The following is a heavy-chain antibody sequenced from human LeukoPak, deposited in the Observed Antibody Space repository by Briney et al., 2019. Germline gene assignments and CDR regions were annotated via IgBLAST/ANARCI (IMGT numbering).Heavy chain of an antibody. J-gene: IGHJ5*02. CDR2: INPNSGGT. CDR1: GYTFTGYY. V-gene: IGHV1-2*02. D-gene: IGHD6-13*01. CDR3: ARDFPRYSSSWTFDP. Sequence: ASVKVSCKAPGYTFTGYYMHWVRQAPGQGLEWMGWINPNSGGTNYAQKFQGRVTMTRDTSISTAYMELSRLRSDDTAVYYCARDFPRYSSSWTFDPWGQGTLVTVSS.